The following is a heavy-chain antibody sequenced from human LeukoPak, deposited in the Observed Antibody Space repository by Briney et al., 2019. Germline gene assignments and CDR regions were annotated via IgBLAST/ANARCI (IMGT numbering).Heavy chain of an antibody. J-gene: IGHJ5*02. Sequence: SETLSLTCTVSGGSISSYYWSWIRQPPGKGLEWIGYIYYSGSTNYNPSLKSRVTISVDTSKNQFSLKPSSVTAADTAVYYCARLGYYYGSGSYYPHDWFDPWGQGTLVTVSS. D-gene: IGHD3-10*01. CDR3: ARLGYYYGSGSYYPHDWFDP. CDR1: GGSISSYY. CDR2: IYYSGST. V-gene: IGHV4-59*08.